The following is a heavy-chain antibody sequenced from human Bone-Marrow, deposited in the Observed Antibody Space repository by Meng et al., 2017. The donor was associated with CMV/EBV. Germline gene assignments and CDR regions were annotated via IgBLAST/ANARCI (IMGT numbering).Heavy chain of an antibody. CDR1: GGSFSGHF. J-gene: IGHJ4*02. CDR2: INQSEGT. Sequence: SETLSLTCAVYGGSFSGHFWSCIRQPPGKGLEWIGDINQSEGTHYHPSLKSRATIPVDTSKNQFSLKLSYVTVADTAVYYCARGRSQFEYWCQKRLVTVSS. CDR3: ARGRSQFEY. V-gene: IGHV4-34*01.